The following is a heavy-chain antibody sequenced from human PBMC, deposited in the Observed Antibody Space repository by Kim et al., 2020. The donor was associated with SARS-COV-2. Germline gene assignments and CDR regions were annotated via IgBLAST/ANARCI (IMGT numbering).Heavy chain of an antibody. Sequence: SETLSLTCTVSGGSISSYYWSWIRQPPGKGLEWIGYIYYSGSTNYNPSLKSRVTISVDTSKNQFSLKLSSVTAADTAVYYCARTPAVRDPPFDYWGQGTLVTVSS. J-gene: IGHJ4*02. D-gene: IGHD3-10*01. CDR2: IYYSGST. CDR3: ARTPAVRDPPFDY. CDR1: GGSISSYY. V-gene: IGHV4-59*01.